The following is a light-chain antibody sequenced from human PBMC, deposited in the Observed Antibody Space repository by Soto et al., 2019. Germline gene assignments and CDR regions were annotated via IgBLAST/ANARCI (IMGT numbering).Light chain of an antibody. CDR3: CSYAGSSTFGAV. CDR1: SSDVGSYNL. J-gene: IGLJ7*01. V-gene: IGLV2-23*03. Sequence: QSVLTQPASVSGSPGQSITISCTGTSSDVGSYNLVSWYQQHPGKAPKLMIYEGSKRPSGVSNRFSGSQSGNTASLTISGLQAEDEADYYCCSYAGSSTFGAVFGGGTQLTLL. CDR2: EGS.